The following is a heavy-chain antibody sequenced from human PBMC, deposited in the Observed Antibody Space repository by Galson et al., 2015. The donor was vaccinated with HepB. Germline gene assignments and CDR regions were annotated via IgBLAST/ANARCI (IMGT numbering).Heavy chain of an antibody. J-gene: IGHJ4*02. Sequence: SLRLSCAASGFTFKNYAMTWVRQVPGKGLEWVSIISGSGGTTQYVDSVQGRFSISRDNSKNTLYLQMNSLRVEDTAVYYCAKSYYDFWSGYPHYFDDWGQGTLVTVSS. CDR2: ISGSGGTT. V-gene: IGHV3-23*01. CDR1: GFTFKNYA. CDR3: AKSYYDFWSGYPHYFDD. D-gene: IGHD3-3*01.